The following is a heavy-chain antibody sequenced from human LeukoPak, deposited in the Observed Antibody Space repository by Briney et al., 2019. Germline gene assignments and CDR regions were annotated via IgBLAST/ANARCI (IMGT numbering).Heavy chain of an antibody. Sequence: GGSLRLSCAASGFTFSSYWMSWVRQAPGKGLEWVANIKQDGSEKYYVDSVKGRFTIPRDNAKNSLYLQMNSLRAEDTAVYYCAREVGIAAAFYYYYGMDVWGQGTTVTVSS. CDR1: GFTFSSYW. V-gene: IGHV3-7*01. J-gene: IGHJ6*02. CDR2: IKQDGSEK. CDR3: AREVGIAAAFYYYYGMDV. D-gene: IGHD6-13*01.